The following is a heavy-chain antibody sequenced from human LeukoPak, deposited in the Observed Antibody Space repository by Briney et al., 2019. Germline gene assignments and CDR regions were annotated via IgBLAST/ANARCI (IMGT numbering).Heavy chain of an antibody. CDR3: ARGGWGDESWSGRASNWVDP. CDR2: IFETRRT. D-gene: IGHD3-3*01. Sequence: SETLSLTCTVSGASITTHYWSWIRQAPGKGLEWIGYIFETRRTNYSPYFKSRVTMSADTSKNQFSLRLSSVTAADTAVYYCARGGWGDESWSGRASNWVDPWGQGTLVTVSS. J-gene: IGHJ5*02. CDR1: GASITTHY. V-gene: IGHV4-59*11.